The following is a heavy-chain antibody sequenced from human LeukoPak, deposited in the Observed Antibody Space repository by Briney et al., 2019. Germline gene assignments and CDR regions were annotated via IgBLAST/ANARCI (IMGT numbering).Heavy chain of an antibody. Sequence: ASVNVSCKASGYTFTGYYMHWVRQAPGQGLEWMGRINPNSGGTNYAQKFQGRVTMTRDTSISTAYMELSRLRSDDTAVYYCARVLLTSGYCTSTSCSTSQYNWFDPWGQGTLVTVSS. J-gene: IGHJ5*02. V-gene: IGHV1-2*06. CDR1: GYTFTGYY. CDR3: ARVLLTSGYCTSTSCSTSQYNWFDP. CDR2: INPNSGGT. D-gene: IGHD2-2*01.